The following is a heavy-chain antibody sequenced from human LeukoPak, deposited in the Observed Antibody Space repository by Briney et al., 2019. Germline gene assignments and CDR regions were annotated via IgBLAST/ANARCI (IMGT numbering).Heavy chain of an antibody. CDR1: GFTFSSYA. V-gene: IGHV3-23*01. D-gene: IGHD1-26*01. Sequence: GGSLRLSCAASGFTFSSYAMSWVRQAPGKGLEWVSAISGSGGSTYYADSAKGRFTISRDNSKNTLYLQMNSLRAEDTAVYYCAKDSVGATTVFDYWGQGTLVTVSS. CDR2: ISGSGGST. CDR3: AKDSVGATTVFDY. J-gene: IGHJ4*02.